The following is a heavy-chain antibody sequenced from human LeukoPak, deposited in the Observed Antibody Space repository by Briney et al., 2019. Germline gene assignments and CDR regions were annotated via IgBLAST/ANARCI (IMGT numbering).Heavy chain of an antibody. CDR3: AGVCGSPHCGDY. Sequence: GGSLRLSCAASGFTFSSYEMNWVRQAPGKGLEWVSYISSSGSTIYYADSVKGRFTISRDNAKNSLYLQMNSLRAEDTAVYYCAGVCGSPHCGDYWGQGTLVTVSS. D-gene: IGHD1-26*01. V-gene: IGHV3-48*03. J-gene: IGHJ4*02. CDR2: ISSSGSTI. CDR1: GFTFSSYE.